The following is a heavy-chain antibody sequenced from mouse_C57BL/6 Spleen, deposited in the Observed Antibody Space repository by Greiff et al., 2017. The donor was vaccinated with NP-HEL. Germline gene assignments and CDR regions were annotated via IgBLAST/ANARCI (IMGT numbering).Heavy chain of an antibody. J-gene: IGHJ3*01. V-gene: IGHV1-54*01. CDR2: INPGSGST. Sequence: VQLQQSGAELVRPGTSVKVSCKASGYAFTNYLIEWVKQRPGQGLEWIGVINPGSGSTNYNEKFKGKATLTADKSSSTAYMQLSSLTSEDSAVYFCARTSLFAYWGQGTLVTVSA. CDR1: GYAFTNYL. CDR3: ARTSLFAY.